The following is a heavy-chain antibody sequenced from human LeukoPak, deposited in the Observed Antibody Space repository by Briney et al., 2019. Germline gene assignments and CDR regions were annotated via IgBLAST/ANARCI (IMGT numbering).Heavy chain of an antibody. Sequence: GRSLRLSCAASGFTFSSYGMHWVRQAPGKGLEWVAAISYDGTNKYYAGSVKGRFTISRDNSKNTLYLQMNSLRAEDTAVYYCAKVRDSSSWSYYYYYYGMDVWGKGTTVTVSS. V-gene: IGHV3-30*18. CDR3: AKVRDSSSWSYYYYYYGMDV. CDR1: GFTFSSYG. J-gene: IGHJ6*04. D-gene: IGHD6-13*01. CDR2: ISYDGTNK.